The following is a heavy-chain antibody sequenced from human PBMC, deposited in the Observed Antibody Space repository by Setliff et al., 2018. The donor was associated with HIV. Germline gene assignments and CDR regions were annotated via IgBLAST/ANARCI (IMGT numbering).Heavy chain of an antibody. Sequence: EASVKVSCKASGYSFTDNDINWVRQATGQGLEWMGWMDPKSGHTVYAEKFQGRVTITRDTSISTAYMELSSLRSEDTAVYFCARAMRPGTGWLLYFYYYLDVWGTGTTVTVSS. CDR2: MDPKSGHT. D-gene: IGHD6-19*01. CDR1: GYSFTDND. J-gene: IGHJ6*03. CDR3: ARAMRPGTGWLLYFYYYLDV. V-gene: IGHV1-8*01.